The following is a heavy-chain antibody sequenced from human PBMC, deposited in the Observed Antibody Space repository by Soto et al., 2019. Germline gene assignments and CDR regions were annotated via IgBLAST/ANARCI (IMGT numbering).Heavy chain of an antibody. CDR2: ISGSGGST. D-gene: IGHD3-9*01. CDR3: AKGQFYDILTGNYRAIDY. CDR1: GFTFSSYA. J-gene: IGHJ4*02. Sequence: GGSLRLSCAASGFTFSSYAMSWVRQAPGKGLEWVSAISGSGGSTYYADSVKGRFTISRDNSKNTLYLQMNSLRAEDTAVYYCAKGQFYDILTGNYRAIDYWGQGTLVTVSS. V-gene: IGHV3-23*01.